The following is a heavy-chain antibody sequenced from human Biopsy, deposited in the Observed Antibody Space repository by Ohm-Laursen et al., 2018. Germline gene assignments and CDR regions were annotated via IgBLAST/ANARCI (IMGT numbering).Heavy chain of an antibody. Sequence: GTLSLTWTVSGGSIISYYWNWIRQPAGKGLEWIGRIYSSGGTKYNPSLKSRVTMSVDTSKKQLSLKVRSVTAADTAVYYCARGEYSSSIFGHWGQGTLVTVSS. V-gene: IGHV4-4*07. D-gene: IGHD6-6*01. CDR2: IYSSGGT. CDR1: GGSIISYY. J-gene: IGHJ4*02. CDR3: ARGEYSSSIFGH.